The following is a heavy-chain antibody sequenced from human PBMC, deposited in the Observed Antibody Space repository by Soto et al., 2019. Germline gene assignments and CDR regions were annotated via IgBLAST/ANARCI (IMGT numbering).Heavy chain of an antibody. Sequence: PLELMSHTRAVYGGKFIGYYGRWIRQPPGKGLEWIGEINHSGSTNYNPSLKSRVTISVDTSKNQFSLTLYSVTAAYTAVYYCTRTTARHLDFWGQGILVTVSS. V-gene: IGHV4-34*01. D-gene: IGHD4-4*01. J-gene: IGHJ4*02. CDR1: GGKFIGYY. CDR3: TRTTARHLDF. CDR2: INHSGST.